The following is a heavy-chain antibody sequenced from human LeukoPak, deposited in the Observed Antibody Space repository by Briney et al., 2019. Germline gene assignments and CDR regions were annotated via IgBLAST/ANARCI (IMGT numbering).Heavy chain of an antibody. CDR3: ASAYRGKYHYYDY. J-gene: IGHJ4*02. Sequence: GGSLRLSCAATGFTFSTYAMSWVRQAPGKGLEWVSAISGGGGGTNYADSVKGRFTISRDNANNTLYLEMNSLRAKDTAADYCASAYRGKYHYYDYWGQRTLVTVSS. CDR2: ISGGGGGT. V-gene: IGHV3-23*01. D-gene: IGHD3-16*01. CDR1: GFTFSTYA.